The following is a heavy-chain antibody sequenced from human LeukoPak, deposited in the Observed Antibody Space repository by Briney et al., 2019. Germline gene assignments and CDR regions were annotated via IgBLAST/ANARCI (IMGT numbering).Heavy chain of an antibody. J-gene: IGHJ4*02. CDR3: AKDRGSGWYRYYFDY. Sequence: GGSLRLSCVASGFPFSSYWMTWVRQAPGKGLEWVSAISGSGGSTYYADSVKGRFTISRDNSKNTLYLQMNSLRAEDTAVYYCAKDRGSGWYRYYFDYWGQGTLVTVSS. CDR2: ISGSGGST. D-gene: IGHD6-19*01. CDR1: GFPFSSYW. V-gene: IGHV3-23*01.